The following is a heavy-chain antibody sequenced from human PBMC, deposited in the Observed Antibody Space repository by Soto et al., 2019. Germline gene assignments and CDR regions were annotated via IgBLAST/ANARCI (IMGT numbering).Heavy chain of an antibody. CDR1: GGSISSSSYY. D-gene: IGHD3-9*01. CDR2: IYYSGST. V-gene: IGHV4-39*01. J-gene: IGHJ3*02. CDR3: ASGYYDILTGYLLSQDDAFDI. Sequence: PSETLSLTCTVSGGSISSSSYYWGWIRQPPGKGLEWIGSIYYSGSTYYNPSLKSRVTISVDTSKNQFSLKLSSVTAADTAVYYCASGYYDILTGYLLSQDDAFDIWGQGTMVTVSS.